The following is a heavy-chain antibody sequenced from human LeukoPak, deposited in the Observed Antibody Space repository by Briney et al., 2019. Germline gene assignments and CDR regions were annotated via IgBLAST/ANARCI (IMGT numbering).Heavy chain of an antibody. CDR2: VSFDGNIT. D-gene: IGHD1/OR15-1a*01. J-gene: IGHJ4*02. V-gene: IGHV3-30*09. Sequence: GRSLILSCAASGFTFRNYAMYWVRQAPGRGLEWAAVVSFDGNITFYSDSVKGRFAISRDNSKNTLYLEMNSLRPEDTAVYYCARFRAATTRFDYWGQGTLVTVSS. CDR3: ARFRAATTRFDY. CDR1: GFTFRNYA.